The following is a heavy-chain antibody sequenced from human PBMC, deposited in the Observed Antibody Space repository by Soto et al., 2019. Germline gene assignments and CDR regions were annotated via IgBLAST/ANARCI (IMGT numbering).Heavy chain of an antibody. Sequence: LRLSCAASDFDFSSYGIHWVRQAPGKGLEWVAASSYDGRETFYADSAKGRFTVSKEMSKNTAFLQMNALRHEDTAVYFCARDSGWPIRNFDICGPGTPVTVSS. V-gene: IGHV3-30*03. CDR3: ARDSGWPIRNFDI. CDR2: SSYDGRET. J-gene: IGHJ4*02. D-gene: IGHD3-10*01. CDR1: DFDFSSYG.